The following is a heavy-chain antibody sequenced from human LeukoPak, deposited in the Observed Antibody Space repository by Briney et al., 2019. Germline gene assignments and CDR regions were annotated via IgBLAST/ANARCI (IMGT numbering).Heavy chain of an antibody. D-gene: IGHD6-19*01. CDR1: GFTFSSYW. J-gene: IGHJ4*02. CDR3: AKGHGSGWNFFDY. Sequence: GGSLRLSCAASGFTFSSYWMSWVRQAPGKGLEWVANIKQDGSEKYYVDSVKGRFTISRDNSKNTLYLQMNSLRAEDTAVYYCAKGHGSGWNFFDYWGQGTLVTVSS. CDR2: IKQDGSEK. V-gene: IGHV3-7*01.